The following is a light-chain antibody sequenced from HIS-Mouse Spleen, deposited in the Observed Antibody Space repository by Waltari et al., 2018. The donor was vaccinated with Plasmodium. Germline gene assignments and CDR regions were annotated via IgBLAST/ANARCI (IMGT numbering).Light chain of an antibody. Sequence: SYELTQPPSVSVSPGQTARITCPGDALPKNYACWYQQKSGQAPVLVIYEDSKRPSGIPERFSGSSSGTMATLTISGAQVEDEADYYCYSTDSSGNHRVFGGGTKLTVL. CDR3: YSTDSSGNHRV. CDR2: EDS. CDR1: ALPKNY. V-gene: IGLV3-10*01. J-gene: IGLJ3*02.